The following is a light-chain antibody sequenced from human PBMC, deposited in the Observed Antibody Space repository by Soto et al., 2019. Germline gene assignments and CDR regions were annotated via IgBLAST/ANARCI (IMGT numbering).Light chain of an antibody. Sequence: IVLTLSPGTLSLSPGERATLSCRASQSVSSSYLAWYQQKPGQAPRLLIYGASSRATGIPDRFSGSGSGTDFTLTISRLEPEDFAVYYCQQYGSSSITFGQGTRLEIK. V-gene: IGKV3-20*01. CDR3: QQYGSSSIT. CDR2: GAS. J-gene: IGKJ5*01. CDR1: QSVSSSY.